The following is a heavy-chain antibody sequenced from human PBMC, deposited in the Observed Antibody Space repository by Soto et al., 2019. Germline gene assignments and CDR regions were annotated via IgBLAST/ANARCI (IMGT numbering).Heavy chain of an antibody. D-gene: IGHD2-21*02. CDR2: IWYDGSNK. CDR3: ARDLSYCGGDCYGHDGMDV. CDR1: GFTFSSYG. Sequence: GGSLRLSCAASGFTFSSYGMHWVRQAPGKGLEWVAVIWYDGSNKYYGDSVKGRFTISRDNSKNTLYLQMNSLRAEDTAVYYCARDLSYCGGDCYGHDGMDVWGQGTTVTVSS. J-gene: IGHJ6*02. V-gene: IGHV3-33*01.